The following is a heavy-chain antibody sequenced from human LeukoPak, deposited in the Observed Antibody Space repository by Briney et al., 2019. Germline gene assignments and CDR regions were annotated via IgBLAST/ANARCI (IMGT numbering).Heavy chain of an antibody. Sequence: PGGSLRLSCAASGFTFSSYWMSWVRQAPGKGLEWVAVIWYDGSHKYYADSVKGRFTISRDNSKNTLYLEMNSLSAEDTAVYYCAREYRSGWTGLGYWGQGIPVTVSS. D-gene: IGHD6-19*01. CDR3: AREYRSGWTGLGY. V-gene: IGHV3-33*08. CDR2: IWYDGSHK. CDR1: GFTFSSYW. J-gene: IGHJ4*02.